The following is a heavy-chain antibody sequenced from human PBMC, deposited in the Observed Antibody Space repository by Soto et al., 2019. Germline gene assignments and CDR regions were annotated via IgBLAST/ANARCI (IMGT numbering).Heavy chain of an antibody. Sequence: GGSLRLSCAASGFTFSSYAMSGVRQAPGKGLEWGSAISGSGRTTNYADSVKGRFTISRDNSKNTLYLQMNSLRAEDTAVYYCAPSAVAWAFDIWGQGTMVTVSS. CDR1: GFTFSSYA. CDR3: APSAVAWAFDI. D-gene: IGHD2-15*01. CDR2: ISGSGRTT. V-gene: IGHV3-23*01. J-gene: IGHJ3*02.